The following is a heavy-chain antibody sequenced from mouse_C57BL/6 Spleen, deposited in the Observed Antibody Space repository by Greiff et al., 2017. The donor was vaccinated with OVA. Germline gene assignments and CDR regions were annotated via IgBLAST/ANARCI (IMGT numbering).Heavy chain of an antibody. J-gene: IGHJ1*03. CDR2: IWRGGST. CDR3: AKSTVVADWYFDV. Sequence: QVQLQQSGPGLVQPSQSLSITCTVSGFSLTSYGVHWVRQSPGKGLEWLGVIWRGGSTDYNAAFMSRLSITKDNSKSQIFFKLNSLQADDTAIYYCAKSTVVADWYFDVWGTGTTVTVSS. D-gene: IGHD1-1*01. CDR1: GFSLTSYG. V-gene: IGHV2-5*01.